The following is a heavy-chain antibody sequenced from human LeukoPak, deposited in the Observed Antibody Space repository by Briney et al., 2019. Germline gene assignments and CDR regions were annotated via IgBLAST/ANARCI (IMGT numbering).Heavy chain of an antibody. CDR2: IIPIFGTA. D-gene: IGHD2-2*01. V-gene: IGHV1-69*05. CDR3: AALSDCSSTSCSHYYYYMDV. J-gene: IGHJ6*03. CDR1: GGTFSSYA. Sequence: ASVKVSCKASGGTFSSYAISWVRQAPGQGLEWMGGIIPIFGTANYAQKFQGRVTITTDESTSTAYMELSSLRSEDTAVYYCAALSDCSSTSCSHYYYYMDVWGKGTTVTVS.